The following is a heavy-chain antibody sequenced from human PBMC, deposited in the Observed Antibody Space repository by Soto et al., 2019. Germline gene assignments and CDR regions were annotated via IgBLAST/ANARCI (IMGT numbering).Heavy chain of an antibody. Sequence: QVQLVQSGTEVKTPGASVKVSCKASGYTFTSHDINWVRQATGQGLEWMGWLNPYNGKTAYAQRFQGRVTMTWNATTGTVYLELSSLRSEDTAMYYCARVSSIAARRSFGSWGQGTLVTVSS. D-gene: IGHD6-6*01. J-gene: IGHJ4*02. CDR2: LNPYNGKT. CDR1: GYTFTSHD. V-gene: IGHV1-8*01. CDR3: ARVSSIAARRSFGS.